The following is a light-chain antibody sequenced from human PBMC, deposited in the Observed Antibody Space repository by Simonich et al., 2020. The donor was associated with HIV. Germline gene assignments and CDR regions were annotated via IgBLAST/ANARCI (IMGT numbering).Light chain of an antibody. CDR2: WAS. CDR3: QQFNSYPQFT. V-gene: IGKV4-1*01. Sequence: DIVMTQSPDSLAVSLGERATISFKSSQSVLSMSNSKTYLAWYKHKLGQPPKLLIYWASSRASGVPDRFSGSGSGTDFTLTISSLQPEDFATYYCQQFNSYPQFTFGPGTKVDIK. CDR1: QSVLSMSNSKTY. J-gene: IGKJ3*01.